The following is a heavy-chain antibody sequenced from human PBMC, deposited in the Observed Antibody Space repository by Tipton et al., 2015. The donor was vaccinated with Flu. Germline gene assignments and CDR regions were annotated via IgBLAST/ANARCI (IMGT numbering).Heavy chain of an antibody. CDR2: ISHSGST. Sequence: TLSLTCAVSNYSISNGYYWGWIRQPPGKGLEWIGSISHSGSTYYNPFLKSRVTISVDTTKNQFSQKLSSVTAADTAVYYCARSTYYYGSGSSDYWGQGTLVTVSS. CDR3: ARSTYYYGSGSSDY. CDR1: NYSISNGYY. J-gene: IGHJ4*02. D-gene: IGHD3-10*01. V-gene: IGHV4-38-2*01.